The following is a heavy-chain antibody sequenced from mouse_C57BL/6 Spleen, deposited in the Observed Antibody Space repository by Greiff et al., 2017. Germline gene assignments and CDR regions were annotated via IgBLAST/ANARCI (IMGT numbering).Heavy chain of an antibody. Sequence: QVQLQQPGAELVKPGASVKMSCKASGYTFTSYWITWVKQRPGQGLEWIGDIYPGSGSTNYNEKFKSKATLTVDTSSSTAYMQLSSLTSEDSAVYYWARAGLYYYGSSYYAYWGQGTLVTVSA. CDR1: GYTFTSYW. D-gene: IGHD1-1*01. CDR3: ARAGLYYYGSSYYAY. J-gene: IGHJ3*01. CDR2: IYPGSGST. V-gene: IGHV1-55*01.